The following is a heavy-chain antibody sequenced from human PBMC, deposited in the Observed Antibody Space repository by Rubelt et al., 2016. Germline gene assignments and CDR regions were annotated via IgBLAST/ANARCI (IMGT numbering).Heavy chain of an antibody. J-gene: IGHJ5*02. CDR2: INAGNGNT. Sequence: QVQLVQSGAEVKKPGASVKVSCKASGYTFTNYAMHWVRQAPGQRLEWMGWINAGNGNTKYSQNFQGRVPISRDTSASTAYMELSSLRSEDTAVYYCARDSRRVVLATIGESNWFEPWGQGTLVTVSS. D-gene: IGHD5-24*01. CDR3: ARDSRRVVLATIGESNWFEP. CDR1: GYTFTNYA. V-gene: IGHV1-3*01.